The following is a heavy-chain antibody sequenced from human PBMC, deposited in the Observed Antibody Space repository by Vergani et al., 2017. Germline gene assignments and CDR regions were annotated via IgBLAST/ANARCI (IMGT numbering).Heavy chain of an antibody. V-gene: IGHV1-3*01. D-gene: IGHD3-9*01. CDR2: INAGNGNT. J-gene: IGHJ5*02. Sequence: QVQLVQSGAEVKKPGASVKVSCKASGYTFTSYAMHWVRQAPGQRLEWMGWINAGNGNTKYSQKFQGRVTITRDTSASTAYMELSSLRSEDTAVYYCAGVYIFHAPFDPWGQGTLVTVSS. CDR3: AGVYIFHAPFDP. CDR1: GYTFTSYA.